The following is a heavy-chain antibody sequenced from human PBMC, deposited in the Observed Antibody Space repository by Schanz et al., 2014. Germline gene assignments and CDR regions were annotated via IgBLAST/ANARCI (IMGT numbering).Heavy chain of an antibody. J-gene: IGHJ4*02. V-gene: IGHV3-23*04. CDR2: IVGSGDST. D-gene: IGHD6-13*01. CDR1: GFTFSSYA. CDR3: ATETYSSSWCFDY. Sequence: EVQLVESGGGLVQPGGSLRLSCAASGFTFSSYAMSWVRQAPGKGLEWVSHIVGSGDSTYYADSVKGRFTISRDNSKNTVYLQMNSLRDEDTAVYYCATETYSSSWCFDYWGQGTLVTVSS.